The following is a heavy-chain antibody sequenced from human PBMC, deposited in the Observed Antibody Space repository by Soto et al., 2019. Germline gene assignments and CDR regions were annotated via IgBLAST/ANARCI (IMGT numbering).Heavy chain of an antibody. D-gene: IGHD3-22*01. J-gene: IGHJ4*02. V-gene: IGHV3-30*18. CDR2: ISYDGSTK. CDR1: GFTFSSYG. Sequence: QVQLVESGGGVVQPGRSLRLSCAASGFTFSSYGMHWVRQAPGKGLEWVAVISYDGSTKYYADSVKGRFTISRDNSKSTLYLQMNSLRAEDTAVYYCAKVSGYYYDSSGYYPNWGQGTLVTVSS. CDR3: AKVSGYYYDSSGYYPN.